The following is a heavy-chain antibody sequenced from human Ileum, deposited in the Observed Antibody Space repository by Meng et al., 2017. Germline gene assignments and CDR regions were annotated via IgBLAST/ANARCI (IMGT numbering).Heavy chain of an antibody. CDR2: AST. Sequence: QGQLQESGPGVVRPSETLSLICSVSGGSVSSSGYQWGWIRQPPGKGLEWIGYASTNYNPSLKSRVTISVDTSKNQFSLKLTSVTAADTAVYYCARDHWGSLDYWGQGVLVTVSS. J-gene: IGHJ4*02. D-gene: IGHD7-27*01. CDR3: ARDHWGSLDY. V-gene: IGHV4-61*08. CDR1: GGSVSSSGYQ.